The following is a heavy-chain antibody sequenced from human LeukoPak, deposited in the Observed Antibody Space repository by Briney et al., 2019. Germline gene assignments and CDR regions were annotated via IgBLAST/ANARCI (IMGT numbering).Heavy chain of an antibody. Sequence: GGSLRLSCAASGFTFSSYAMSWVRQAPGKGLEWVAQIKEDGSEEYYVDSMKGRFTISRDNAKNSLYLQMNSLRAEDTAVYYCARDIAVAGLLDYWGQGTLVTVSS. CDR3: ARDIAVAGLLDY. J-gene: IGHJ4*02. D-gene: IGHD6-19*01. CDR1: GFTFSSYA. V-gene: IGHV3-7*01. CDR2: IKEDGSEE.